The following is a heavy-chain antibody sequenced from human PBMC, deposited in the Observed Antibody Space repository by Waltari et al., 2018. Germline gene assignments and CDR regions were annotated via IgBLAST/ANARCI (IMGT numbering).Heavy chain of an antibody. V-gene: IGHV1-2*02. J-gene: IGHJ4*02. CDR3: ARDPGPIVGAPDY. CDR2: NKPKNGGT. Sequence: QVQLVQSGTEVKKTGASVKVSCQASGYSFTDYHLHWVPQTPGQVLEWRGWNKPKNGGTGYAQSFLSRFTMTRDTSINTVYMDLSGLRSDDTAVFYCARDPGPIVGAPDYWGQGTLVTVSS. D-gene: IGHD1-26*01. CDR1: GYSFTDYH.